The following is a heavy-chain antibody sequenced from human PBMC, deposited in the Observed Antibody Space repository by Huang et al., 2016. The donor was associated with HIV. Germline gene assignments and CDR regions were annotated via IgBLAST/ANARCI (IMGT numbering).Heavy chain of an antibody. V-gene: IGHV1-8*01. Sequence: QIQLAQSGAEVKKPGASVTVSCKASGYTFTNYDINWVRQASGQGLWWMGWMNPKSGNVGYTKKFQGRVAILRNSSINTSYLEVTSLTSEDTAVYYCARGFGINYNHEAFDVWGQGTMVTVSS. CDR2: MNPKSGNV. J-gene: IGHJ3*01. CDR3: ARGFGINYNHEAFDV. D-gene: IGHD3-10*01. CDR1: GYTFTNYD.